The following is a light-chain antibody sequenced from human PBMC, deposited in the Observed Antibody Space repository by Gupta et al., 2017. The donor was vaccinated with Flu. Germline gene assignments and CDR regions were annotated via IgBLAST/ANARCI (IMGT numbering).Light chain of an antibody. CDR1: TGAVTSGHY. Sequence: QAVVSQEPSLTVSPGGTVTLTCASRTGAVTSGHYPNWLHQKPGQSPTLLIYSSNKRSSWTPARFSGSLLGDRATLTVSGVRPEDEGDYYCPLAHGATQWVFGKGTKLTVL. J-gene: IGLJ3*02. CDR3: PLAHGATQWV. CDR2: SSN. V-gene: IGLV7-43*01.